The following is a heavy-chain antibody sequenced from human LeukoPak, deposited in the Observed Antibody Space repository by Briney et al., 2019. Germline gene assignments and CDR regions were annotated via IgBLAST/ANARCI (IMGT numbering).Heavy chain of an antibody. V-gene: IGHV3-23*01. Sequence: PGGSLGLSCAASGFTFSSYAMSWVRQAPGKGLEWVSAISGSGGSTYYADSVKGRFTISRDNSKNTLYLQMNSLRAEDTAVYYCAKLSSGSYTFDYWGQGTLVTVSS. CDR1: GFTFSSYA. CDR3: AKLSSGSYTFDY. CDR2: ISGSGGST. J-gene: IGHJ4*02. D-gene: IGHD3-10*01.